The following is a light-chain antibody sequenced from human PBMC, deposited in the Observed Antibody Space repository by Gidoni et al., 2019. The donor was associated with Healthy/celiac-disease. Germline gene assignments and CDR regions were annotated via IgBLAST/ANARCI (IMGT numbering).Light chain of an antibody. CDR1: QSISSW. J-gene: IGKJ1*01. V-gene: IGKV1-5*01. Sequence: DIQMTQSPSPLSASVGHRVTITCRSSQSISSWLAWYQQKPGKAPKLLIYDASSLESGVPSRFSGSGSGTEFTLTISSLQPDDFATYYCQQYNSYPWTFGQGTKVEIK. CDR2: DAS. CDR3: QQYNSYPWT.